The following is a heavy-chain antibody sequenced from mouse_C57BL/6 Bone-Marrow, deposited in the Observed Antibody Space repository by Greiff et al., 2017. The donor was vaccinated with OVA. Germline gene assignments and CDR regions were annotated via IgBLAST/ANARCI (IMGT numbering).Heavy chain of an antibody. CDR3: ARDYYGSSYEDYAMDY. Sequence: EVMLVESGGGLVQSGRSLRLSCATSGFTFSDFYMEWVRQAPGKGLEWIAASRNKANDYTTEYSASVKGRFIVSRDTSQSILYLQMNALRAEDTAIYYCARDYYGSSYEDYAMDYWGQGTSVTVSS. J-gene: IGHJ4*01. CDR2: SRNKANDYTT. CDR1: GFTFSDFY. V-gene: IGHV7-1*01. D-gene: IGHD1-1*01.